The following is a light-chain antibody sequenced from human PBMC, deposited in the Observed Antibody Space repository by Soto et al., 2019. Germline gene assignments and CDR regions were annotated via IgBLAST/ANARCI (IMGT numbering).Light chain of an antibody. Sequence: ERVMTQSPATRSVSPGERATLSCRASQRISNYLAWYQPKPGQAPRLLISGASTRATGIPARFSGNGSGTEFTLTISSLQSEDFAVYYCQQYKNWPPTFGQGTKVEV. CDR1: QRISNY. CDR2: GAS. V-gene: IGKV3-15*01. J-gene: IGKJ1*01. CDR3: QQYKNWPPT.